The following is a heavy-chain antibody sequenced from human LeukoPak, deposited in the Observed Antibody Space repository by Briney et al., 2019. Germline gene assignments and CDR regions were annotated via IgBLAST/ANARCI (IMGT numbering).Heavy chain of an antibody. Sequence: SSETLSLTCTVSGGSISSSSYYWGWIRQPPGKGLEWIGSIYYSGSTNYNPSLKSRVTISVDTSKNQFSLKLSSVTAADTAVYYCARVLGTTPPSHAFDIWGQGTMVTVSS. CDR3: ARVLGTTPPSHAFDI. D-gene: IGHD1-1*01. J-gene: IGHJ3*02. V-gene: IGHV4-39*07. CDR1: GGSISSSSYY. CDR2: IYYSGST.